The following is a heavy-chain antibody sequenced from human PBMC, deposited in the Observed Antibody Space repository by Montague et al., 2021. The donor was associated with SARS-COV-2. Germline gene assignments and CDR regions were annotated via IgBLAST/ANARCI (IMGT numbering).Heavy chain of an antibody. CDR2: MHSTGST. J-gene: IGHJ4*02. CDR1: GGSINNYF. Sequence: SETLSLTCSVSGGSINNYFWGWIRQSPGKGLEWVGNMHSTGSTAXXPSXXXRVIISVDTSKTQISLKLSSVSAADTALYYCARAVVGAKTATIESGGQGTLVTVSS. D-gene: IGHD5-24*01. CDR3: ARAVVGAKTATIES. V-gene: IGHV4-59*01.